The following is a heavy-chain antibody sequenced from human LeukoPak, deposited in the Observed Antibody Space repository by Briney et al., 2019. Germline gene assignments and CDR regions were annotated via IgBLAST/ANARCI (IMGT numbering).Heavy chain of an antibody. CDR2: IKSNTDGGTT. Sequence: GGSLRPSCAASGFTFTNAWMRWVRQAPGKGLEWVGRIKSNTDGGTTDYAAPVKGRFTISRDDSKNTLYLQMNSLKTEDAAVYYCSRDVDYWGQGTLVTVSS. J-gene: IGHJ4*02. CDR1: GFTFTNAW. V-gene: IGHV3-15*01. CDR3: SRDVDY.